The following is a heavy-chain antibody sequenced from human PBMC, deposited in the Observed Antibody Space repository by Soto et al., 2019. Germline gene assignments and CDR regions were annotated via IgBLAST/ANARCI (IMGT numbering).Heavy chain of an antibody. CDR2: ISYDGSNK. Sequence: QVQLVESGGGVVQPGRSLRLSCAASGFTFSSYGMHWVRQAPGKGLEWVAVISYDGSNKHYVDSVKGRFTISRDNSKNRLYLQMNSLRAEDTAVYYCAKDLRHFWSGYYTGLRYYCAMDVWGQGTTVTVSS. V-gene: IGHV3-30*18. CDR3: AKDLRHFWSGYYTGLRYYCAMDV. D-gene: IGHD3-3*02. CDR1: GFTFSSYG. J-gene: IGHJ6*02.